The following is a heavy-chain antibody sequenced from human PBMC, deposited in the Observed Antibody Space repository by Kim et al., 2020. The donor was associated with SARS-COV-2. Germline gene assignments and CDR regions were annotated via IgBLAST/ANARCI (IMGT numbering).Heavy chain of an antibody. Sequence: SVKVSCKASGGTFSSYAISWVRQAPGQGLEWMGRIIPILGIANYAQKFQGRVTITADKSTSTAYMELSSLRSEDTAVYYCAREIVGPDTAIPRRIFDYWGQGTLVTVSS. J-gene: IGHJ4*02. V-gene: IGHV1-69*04. CDR2: IIPILGIA. CDR3: AREIVGPDTAIPRRIFDY. D-gene: IGHD5-18*01. CDR1: GGTFSSYA.